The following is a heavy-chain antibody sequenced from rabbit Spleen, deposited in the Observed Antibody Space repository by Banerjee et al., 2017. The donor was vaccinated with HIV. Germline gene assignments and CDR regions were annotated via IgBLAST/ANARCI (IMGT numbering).Heavy chain of an antibody. CDR3: ARDRDGSGGYGFDL. CDR1: GFSFSSSYW. D-gene: IGHD1-1*01. Sequence: QSLEESGGDLVKPGASLTLTCTASGFSFSSSYWICWVRQTPGKGLEWIACIYAGSSDNTDYASWAKGLFTISKTSSTTVTLQMTSLTVADTATYFCARDRDGSGGYGFDLWGPGTLVTFS. V-gene: IGHV1S40*01. J-gene: IGHJ4*01. CDR2: IYAGSSDNT.